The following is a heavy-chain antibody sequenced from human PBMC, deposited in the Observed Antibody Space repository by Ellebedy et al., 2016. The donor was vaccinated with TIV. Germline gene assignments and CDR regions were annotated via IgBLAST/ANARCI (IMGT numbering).Heavy chain of an antibody. D-gene: IGHD1-20*01. V-gene: IGHV4-59*01. CDR1: GDSIRSFY. CDR3: ARTYSTNWMRFDL. Sequence: SETLSLTCTVSGDSIRSFYWSWIRQPPGKGLEWMGYVYYSGFTNYNPSLNRRATISLNTYKSQISLKLTSVTAEDTALYYCARTYSTNWMRFDLWGQGALVIVSS. CDR2: VYYSGFT. J-gene: IGHJ5*02.